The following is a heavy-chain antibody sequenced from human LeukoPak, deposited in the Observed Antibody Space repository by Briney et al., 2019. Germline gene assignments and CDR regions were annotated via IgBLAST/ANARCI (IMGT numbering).Heavy chain of an antibody. J-gene: IGHJ5*02. D-gene: IGHD3-10*01. CDR2: VSGNGAGT. CDR3: AKRAGSAWSAGA. Sequence: GGSLRLSCAASRFTFSSYAMSWVRQAPGKGLEWVSGVSGNGAGTYYADSVKGRFTISRDNSKNMLYLQMNSLIPEDTAVYYCAKRAGSAWSAGAWGQGTLVTVSS. CDR1: RFTFSSYA. V-gene: IGHV3-23*01.